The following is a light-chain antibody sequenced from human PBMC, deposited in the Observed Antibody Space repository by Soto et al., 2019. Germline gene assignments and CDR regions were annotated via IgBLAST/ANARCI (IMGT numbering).Light chain of an antibody. V-gene: IGLV2-23*01. Sequence: QSALTQPASVSGSPGQSITISCTGATSDVGNYNFVPWYQQHPGNAPKLIIYEGNKRPSGVSPRFSGSKSGNTASLTISGLQSEDEADYSCCAYAGGVRFVFGSGTKLTVL. CDR1: TSDVGNYNF. CDR3: CAYAGGVRFV. J-gene: IGLJ1*01. CDR2: EGN.